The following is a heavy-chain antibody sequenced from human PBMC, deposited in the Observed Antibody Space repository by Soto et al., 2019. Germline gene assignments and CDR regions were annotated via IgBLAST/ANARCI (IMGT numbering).Heavy chain of an antibody. D-gene: IGHD3-22*01. CDR1: GYSFTSYW. CDR2: IYPGDSDT. CDR3: ARLSYYYDSSGYEPFDY. V-gene: IGHV5-51*01. J-gene: IGHJ4*02. Sequence: GESLKISCKGSGYSFTSYWIGWVRQMPGKGLEWMGIIYPGDSDTRYSPSFQGQVTISADKSISTAYLQWSSLKASDTAMYYCARLSYYYDSSGYEPFDYWGQGTLVTVSS.